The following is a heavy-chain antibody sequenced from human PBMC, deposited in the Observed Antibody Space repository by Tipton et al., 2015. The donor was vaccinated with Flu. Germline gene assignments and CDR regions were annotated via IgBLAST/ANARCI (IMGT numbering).Heavy chain of an antibody. J-gene: IGHJ4*02. CDR3: ARGSYGELLYFDY. Sequence: TLSLTCAVSGGSINSASHYWSWIRQFPGKDLEWIGYIWYTGGTYYNPSLKSRVTISLDTSKKHFSLNLSSVIAADTAMYYCARGSYGELLYFDYWGQGTLGIVSS. CDR2: IWYTGGT. D-gene: IGHD1-26*01. CDR1: GGSINSASHY. V-gene: IGHV4-31*11.